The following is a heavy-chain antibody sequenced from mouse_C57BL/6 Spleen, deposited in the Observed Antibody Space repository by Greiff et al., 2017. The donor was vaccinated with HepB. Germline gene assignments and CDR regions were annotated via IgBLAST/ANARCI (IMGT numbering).Heavy chain of an antibody. V-gene: IGHV1-64*01. CDR1: GYTFTSYW. CDR3: AQITTVVPWYFDV. D-gene: IGHD1-1*01. CDR2: IHPNSGST. J-gene: IGHJ1*03. Sequence: VQLQQSGAELVKPGASVKLSCKASGYTFTSYWMHWVKQRPGQGLEWIGMIHPNSGSTNYNEKFKSKATLTVDKSSSTAYMQLSSLTSEDSAVYYCAQITTVVPWYFDVWGTGTTVTVSS.